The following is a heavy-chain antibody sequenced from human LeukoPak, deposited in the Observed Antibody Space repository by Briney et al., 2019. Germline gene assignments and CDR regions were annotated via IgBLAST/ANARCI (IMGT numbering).Heavy chain of an antibody. D-gene: IGHD3-10*02. J-gene: IGHJ6*04. V-gene: IGHV3-20*04. Sequence: PGGSLRLSCAASGFTFDDYGMSWVRQAPGKGLEWVSGIKWSGGSTGYADSVKGRFTISRDNAKNSLYLQMNSLRAEDTAVYYCAELGITMIGGVWGKGTTVTISS. CDR1: GFTFDDYG. CDR3: AELGITMIGGV. CDR2: IKWSGGST.